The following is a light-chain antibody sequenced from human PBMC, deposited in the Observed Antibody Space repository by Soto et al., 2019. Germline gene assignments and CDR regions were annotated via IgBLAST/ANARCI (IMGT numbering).Light chain of an antibody. CDR2: DVS. CDR3: CSSAGSYAYV. J-gene: IGLJ1*01. Sequence: QSALTQPRSVSGSPGQSVTISCTGTSNDVGGYNYVSWYQQHPGEAPKLMIYDVSERPSGVPDRFSGSKSGNTASLTISGLQAEDEADYHCCSSAGSYAYVFGTGTKVTVL. CDR1: SNDVGGYNY. V-gene: IGLV2-11*01.